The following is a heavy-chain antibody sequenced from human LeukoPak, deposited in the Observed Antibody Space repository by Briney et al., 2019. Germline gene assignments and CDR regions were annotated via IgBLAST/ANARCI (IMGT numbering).Heavy chain of an antibody. CDR1: GFTFSSYA. CDR3: ARGPLHYYDSSGYYFFFDY. J-gene: IGHJ4*02. Sequence: GGSLRLSCAASGFTFSSYAMSWVRQAPGKGLEWVSAISGSGDSTNYADSVKGRFTISRDNSKNTLYLQMNSLRAEDTAVYYCARGPLHYYDSSGYYFFFDYWGQGTLVTVSS. CDR2: ISGSGDST. D-gene: IGHD3-22*01. V-gene: IGHV3-23*01.